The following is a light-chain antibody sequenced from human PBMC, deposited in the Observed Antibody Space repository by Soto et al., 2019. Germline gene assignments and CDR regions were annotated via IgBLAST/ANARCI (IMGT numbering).Light chain of an antibody. CDR2: YAS. J-gene: IGKJ1*01. CDR3: RQRSNWPPWT. Sequence: VLTLSLGTLSLSPEGRATLSCRSSQSVSSYLAWYHQKHPRGARLLIYYASYRATGIPAKFSGSGSGTEFTLTISSLVPADFAVYYCRQRSNWPPWTFGQGSKVDIK. CDR1: QSVSSY. V-gene: IGKV3-11*01.